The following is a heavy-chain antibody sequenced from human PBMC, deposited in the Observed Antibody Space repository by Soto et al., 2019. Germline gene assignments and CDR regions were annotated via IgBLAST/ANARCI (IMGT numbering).Heavy chain of an antibody. V-gene: IGHV3-30-3*01. J-gene: IGHJ4*02. Sequence: QVQLVESGGGVVQPGRSLRLSCAASGFTFSSYAMHWVRQAPGKGLEWVAVISYDGSNKYYADSVKGRFTISGDNSKNTLYLQMNSLRAEDTAVYYCARDRDSSGWYFIGGPTGYFDYWGQGTLVTVSS. CDR3: ARDRDSSGWYFIGGPTGYFDY. CDR2: ISYDGSNK. CDR1: GFTFSSYA. D-gene: IGHD6-19*01.